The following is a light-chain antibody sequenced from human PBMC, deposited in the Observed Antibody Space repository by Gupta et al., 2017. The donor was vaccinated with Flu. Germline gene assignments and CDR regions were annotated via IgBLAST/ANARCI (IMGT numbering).Light chain of an antibody. J-gene: IGLJ2*01. CDR2: QDN. CDR3: QAWDSSTVV. V-gene: IGLV3-1*01. CDR1: KLGDKY. Sequence: SYELTQPPSVSVSPGQTASITCSGDKLGDKYTCWYQQKPGQSPVGVIYQDNKRPSGIPERFSGSNSGNTATLTISGTQAMDEADYYCQAWDSSTVVFGGGTKLTVL.